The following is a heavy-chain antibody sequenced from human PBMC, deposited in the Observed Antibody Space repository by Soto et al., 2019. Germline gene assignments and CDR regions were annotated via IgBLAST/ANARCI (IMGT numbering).Heavy chain of an antibody. J-gene: IGHJ6*02. CDR1: GGSISSSSYY. V-gene: IGHV4-39*01. CDR3: ARRGYCSGGSCYQDYYYYGMDV. CDR2: IYYSGST. D-gene: IGHD2-15*01. Sequence: SETLSLTCTVSGGSISSSSYYWGWIRQPPGKGLEWIGSIYYSGSTYYNPSLKSRVTISVDTSKNQFSLKLSSVTAADTAVYYCARRGYCSGGSCYQDYYYYGMDVWGQGTTVT.